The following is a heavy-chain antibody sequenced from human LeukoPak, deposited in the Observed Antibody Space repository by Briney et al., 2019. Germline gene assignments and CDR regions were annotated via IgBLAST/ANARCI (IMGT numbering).Heavy chain of an antibody. CDR3: ARGGVIVNLYYFDY. J-gene: IGHJ4*02. CDR1: GGTFSSYT. D-gene: IGHD3-10*01. V-gene: IGHV1-69*02. CDR2: IIPILGIA. Sequence: AASVKVSCKASGGTFSSYTISWMRQAPGQGLEWMGRIIPILGIANYAQKFQGRVTITADKSTSTAYMELSSLRSEDTAGYYCARGGVIVNLYYFDYWGQGTLVTVSS.